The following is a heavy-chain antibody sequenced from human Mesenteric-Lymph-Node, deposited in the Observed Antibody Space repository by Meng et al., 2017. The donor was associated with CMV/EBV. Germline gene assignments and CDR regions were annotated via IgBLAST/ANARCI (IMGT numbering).Heavy chain of an antibody. CDR1: GFSLSTSGVG. CDR3: AHRLRVGGIWSGLDP. J-gene: IGHJ5*02. Sequence: SGPTLVKPTQTLTLTCTFSGFSLSTSGVGVGWIRQPPGKALEWLALIYWNDDKRYSPSLKSRLTITKDTSKNQVVLIMTNMDPVDTATYYCAHRLRVGGIWSGLDPWGQGILVTVSS. CDR2: IYWNDDK. V-gene: IGHV2-5*01. D-gene: IGHD3-16*01.